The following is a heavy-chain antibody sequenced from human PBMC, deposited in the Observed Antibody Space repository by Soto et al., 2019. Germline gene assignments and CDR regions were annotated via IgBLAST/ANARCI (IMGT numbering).Heavy chain of an antibody. CDR1: GFTFSTYG. D-gene: IGHD2-8*02. V-gene: IGHV3-33*01. CDR2: IWYDGSIK. J-gene: IGHJ6*02. CDR3: ARIDCTGNNCNPYYHYGMDV. Sequence: GGSLRLSCAASGFTFSTYGMHWVRQIPGKGLQWVAIIWYDGSIKYYADSVKGRFTISRDNSKNTLFLQRNSLRDEDTAVYYCARIDCTGNNCNPYYHYGMDVWGQGTTVTVSS.